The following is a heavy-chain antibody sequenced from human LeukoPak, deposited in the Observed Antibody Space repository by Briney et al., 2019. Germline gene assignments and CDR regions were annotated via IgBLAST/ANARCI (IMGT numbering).Heavy chain of an antibody. CDR1: GGSISSGGYY. J-gene: IGHJ4*02. CDR2: IYHSGST. Sequence: SETLSLTCTVSGGSISSGGYYWSWIRQPPGKGLEWIGYIYHSGSTYYNPSLKSRVTISVDTSKNQFSLKLSSVTAADTAVYYCASGTVTTAQIDYWGQGTLVTVSS. CDR3: ASGTVTTAQIDY. V-gene: IGHV4-30-2*05. D-gene: IGHD4-17*01.